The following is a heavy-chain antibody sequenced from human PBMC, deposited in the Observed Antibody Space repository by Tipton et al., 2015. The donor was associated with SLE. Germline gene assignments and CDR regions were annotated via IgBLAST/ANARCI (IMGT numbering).Heavy chain of an antibody. CDR3: AKDGSKWQFDY. V-gene: IGHV3-30*02. CDR1: GFTFSSYW. J-gene: IGHJ4*02. Sequence: GSLRLSCAASGFTFSSYWMVWVRQAPGKGLEWVAFIKDDGKNKNDGDSVKGRFTSSRDNSKNTLYLQMNSLRVEDTAVYYCAKDGSKWQFDYWGQGTLVTVSS. CDR2: IKDDGKNK. D-gene: IGHD5-12*01.